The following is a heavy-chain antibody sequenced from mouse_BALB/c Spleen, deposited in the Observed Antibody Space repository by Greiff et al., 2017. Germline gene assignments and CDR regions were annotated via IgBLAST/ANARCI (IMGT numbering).Heavy chain of an antibody. V-gene: IGHV1-14*01. Sequence: VQLQQSGPELVKPGASVSMSCTASGYTFTSYVMHWVQQKPGQGLEWIGNINPYNDGTKYNEKFKGKATLTSDKSSSTAYMELSSLTSEDSAVYYCARYRYDTRAMDYWGQGTTVTVSS. J-gene: IGHJ4*01. CDR1: GYTFTSYV. CDR3: ARYRYDTRAMDY. D-gene: IGHD2-14*01. CDR2: INPYNDGT.